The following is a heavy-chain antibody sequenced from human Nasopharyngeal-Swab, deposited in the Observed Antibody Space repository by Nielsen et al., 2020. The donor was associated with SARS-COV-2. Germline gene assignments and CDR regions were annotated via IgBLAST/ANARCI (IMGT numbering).Heavy chain of an antibody. CDR2: ISGSGGST. D-gene: IGHD4-23*01. CDR3: AKDLGVESPLWFDY. CDR1: GFTSSSYA. V-gene: IGHV3-23*01. J-gene: IGHJ4*02. Sequence: GESLKISCTASGFTSSSYAMSWVRQAPGKGLEWVSEISGSGGSTYYAESVKGRFTISSDNSKNTLYLQMSILRAEDTAIYYCAKDLGVESPLWFDYWGQGTLLTVSS.